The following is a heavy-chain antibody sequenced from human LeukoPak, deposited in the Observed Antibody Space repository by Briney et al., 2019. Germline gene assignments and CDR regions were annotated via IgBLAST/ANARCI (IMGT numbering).Heavy chain of an antibody. J-gene: IGHJ3*02. CDR1: GYSFTSYW. D-gene: IGHD3-10*01. CDR2: IYPGDSDT. V-gene: IGHV5-51*01. Sequence: GESLKISCKGSGYSFTSYWIGWVRQMPGKGLEWMGIIYPGDSDTRYSPPFQGQVTISADKSINTAYLQWSSLKASDTAMYYCARGGSGSYYSNDAFDIWGQGTMVTVSS. CDR3: ARGGSGSYYSNDAFDI.